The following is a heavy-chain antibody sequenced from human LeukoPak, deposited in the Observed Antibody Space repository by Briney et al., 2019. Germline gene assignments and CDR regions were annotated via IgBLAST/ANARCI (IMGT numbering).Heavy chain of an antibody. Sequence: SETLSLTCTVSGGSISIYYWNWIRQPAGKRLGWIGRIFTGGITNYNPSLKSRVTMSVDTSKNQFSLNLSSVTAADTAVYYCARESSGSYYNPQGYMDVWGKGTTVTVSS. V-gene: IGHV4-4*07. D-gene: IGHD3-10*01. CDR1: GGSISIYY. CDR3: ARESSGSYYNPQGYMDV. J-gene: IGHJ6*03. CDR2: IFTGGIT.